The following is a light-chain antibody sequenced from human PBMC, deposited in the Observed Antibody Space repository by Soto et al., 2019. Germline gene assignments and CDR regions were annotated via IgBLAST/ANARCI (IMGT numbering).Light chain of an antibody. J-gene: IGKJ4*01. CDR1: QSITIY. V-gene: IGKV1-9*01. CDR3: QQLNGYLELT. Sequence: DIQMTQSPSSLSASVGDRVTITCRASQSITIYLNWYQQKPGEAPNLLIFGASTLQSGVPSRFSGSRSGTEFTLTISSLQPEDFATYYCQQLNGYLELTFGGGTKVDIK. CDR2: GAS.